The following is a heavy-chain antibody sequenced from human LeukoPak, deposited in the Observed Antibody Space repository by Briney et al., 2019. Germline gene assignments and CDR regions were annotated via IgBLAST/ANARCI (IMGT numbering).Heavy chain of an antibody. CDR1: GGSISSSSYY. J-gene: IGHJ5*02. V-gene: IGHV4-61*05. CDR3: ARVVKYYDFWSGPNWFDP. D-gene: IGHD3-3*01. CDR2: IYYSGST. Sequence: SETLSLTCTVSGGSISSSSYYWGWIRQPPGKGLEWIGYIYYSGSTNYNPSLKSRVTISVDTSKNQFSLKLSSVTAADTAVYYCARVVKYYDFWSGPNWFDPWGQGTLVTVSS.